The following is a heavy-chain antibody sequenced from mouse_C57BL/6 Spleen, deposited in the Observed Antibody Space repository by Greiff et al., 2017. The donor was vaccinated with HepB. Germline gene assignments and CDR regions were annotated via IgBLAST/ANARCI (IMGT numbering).Heavy chain of an antibody. D-gene: IGHD4-1*01. V-gene: IGHV1-18*01. CDR3: ASNWDEGFAY. Sequence: EVKLQQPGAELVKPGASVKIPCKASGYTFTDYNMDWVKQSHGKSLEWIGDINPNNGGTIYNQKFKGKATLTVDKSSSTAYMELRSLTSEDTAVYYCASNWDEGFAYWGQGTLVTVSA. CDR1: GYTFTDYN. J-gene: IGHJ3*01. CDR2: INPNNGGT.